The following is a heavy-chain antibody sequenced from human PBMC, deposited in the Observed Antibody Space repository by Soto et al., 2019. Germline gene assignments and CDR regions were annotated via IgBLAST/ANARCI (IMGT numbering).Heavy chain of an antibody. V-gene: IGHV1-46*03. Sequence: QVQLVQSGAEVKKPGASVKVSCKASGYTFTSYYMHWVRQAPGQGLEWMGIINPSGGSTSYAQKFQGRVNMTRDTSTSTVYRELSSLRSEDTAVYYCASFAAYSKKSGYDYRRGAFDIWGQGTMVTVSS. D-gene: IGHD5-12*01. J-gene: IGHJ3*02. CDR3: ASFAAYSKKSGYDYRRGAFDI. CDR2: INPSGGST. CDR1: GYTFTSYY.